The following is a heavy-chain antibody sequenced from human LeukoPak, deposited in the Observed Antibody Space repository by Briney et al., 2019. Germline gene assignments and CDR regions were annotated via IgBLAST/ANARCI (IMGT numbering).Heavy chain of an antibody. CDR3: ARGLDWLPHPDY. V-gene: IGHV4-34*01. CDR1: GGSFSGYY. Sequence: SETLSLTCAVYGGSFSGYYWSWIRQPPGKGLEWIGEINHSGSTNYNPSLKSRVTISVDTSKNQFSLKLSSVTAADTAVYYCARGLDWLPHPDYWGQGTLVTVSS. J-gene: IGHJ4*02. D-gene: IGHD3-9*01. CDR2: INHSGST.